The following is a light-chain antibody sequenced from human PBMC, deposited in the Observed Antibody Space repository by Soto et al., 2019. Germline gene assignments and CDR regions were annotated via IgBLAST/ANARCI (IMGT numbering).Light chain of an antibody. CDR1: QSVSTN. CDR2: GAS. J-gene: IGKJ2*01. CDR3: QQYNNWPPYT. V-gene: IGKV3-15*01. Sequence: ETVMTQSPAILSVSPGERATLSCRASQSVSTNLAWYQQKPGQAPRLVIYGASTRATGISARFSAGGSGTEFTLTISSLESEDFAVYYCQQYNNWPPYTFGQGTKLEIK.